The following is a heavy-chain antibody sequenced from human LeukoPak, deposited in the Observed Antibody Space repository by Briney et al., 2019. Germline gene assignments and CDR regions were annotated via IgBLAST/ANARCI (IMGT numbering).Heavy chain of an antibody. CDR1: GFTFTHYG. J-gene: IGHJ5*02. CDR3: AKGAKRVVGATTHWIDP. D-gene: IGHD1-26*01. CDR2: IRANGETT. V-gene: IGHV3-23*01. Sequence: GGSLRLSCAASGFTFTHYGMNWVRQAPGKGLEWVSGIRANGETTYYADSVRGRFTISRDNSKNTLYLQMNSLRVEDTAVYYCAKGAKRVVGATTHWIDPWGQGTLVTVSS.